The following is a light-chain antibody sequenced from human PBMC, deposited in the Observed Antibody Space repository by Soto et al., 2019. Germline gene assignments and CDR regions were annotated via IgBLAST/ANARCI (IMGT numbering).Light chain of an antibody. V-gene: IGKV3D-15*01. CDR1: QSVSSN. Sequence: VMTQSPATLSVSPGERAPLSCRASQSVSSNLDWYQQKPGQAPRLLIYDISTRATGIPTRFSGSGSGTDFTLTISSLQSEDFAVYYCQQYNSWPLTFGGGTKVDIK. CDR2: DIS. J-gene: IGKJ4*01. CDR3: QQYNSWPLT.